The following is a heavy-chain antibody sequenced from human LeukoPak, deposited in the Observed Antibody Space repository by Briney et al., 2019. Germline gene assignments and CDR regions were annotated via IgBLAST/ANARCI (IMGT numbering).Heavy chain of an antibody. V-gene: IGHV3-30*02. CDR3: AREGGTIEIGEFDY. CDR2: IQSDGSEK. J-gene: IGHJ4*02. Sequence: GGSLRLSCAASGLTFTFSTSGIHWVRQAPGKGLEWVAFIQSDGSEKYYADSVKGRCTTSRDNSKNTVYLQMNSLTGEDTAIYYCAREGGTIEIGEFDYWGQGTLVTVSS. CDR1: GLTFTFSTSG. D-gene: IGHD3-16*02.